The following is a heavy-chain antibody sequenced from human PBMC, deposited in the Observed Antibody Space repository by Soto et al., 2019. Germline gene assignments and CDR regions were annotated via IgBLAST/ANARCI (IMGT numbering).Heavy chain of an antibody. D-gene: IGHD3-22*01. Sequence: EVQLVESGGGLVQPGGSLRLSCAASGFTFSNAWMSWVRQAPGKGLEWVGRIKSKTDGGTTDYAAPVKGRFTISRDDSKNTLYLQMNSLKTEDTAVYYCTTGVYYAITFDIWGQGTMVTVSS. V-gene: IGHV3-15*01. CDR3: TTGVYYAITFDI. CDR1: GFTFSNAW. J-gene: IGHJ3*02. CDR2: IKSKTDGGTT.